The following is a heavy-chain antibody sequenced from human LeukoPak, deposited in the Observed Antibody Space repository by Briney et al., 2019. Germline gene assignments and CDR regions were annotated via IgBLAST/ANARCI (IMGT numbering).Heavy chain of an antibody. CDR2: FDPEDGET. Sequence: GASVKVSCKVSGYTLTELSMHWVRQAPGKGLEWMGGFDPEDGETIYAQKFQGKVTMTEDTSTDTAYMELSSLRSEDTAVYYCATRWGMVQGDDRSRDAFDIWGQETMVTVSS. J-gene: IGHJ3*02. CDR1: GYTLTELS. V-gene: IGHV1-24*01. D-gene: IGHD3-10*01. CDR3: ATRWGMVQGDDRSRDAFDI.